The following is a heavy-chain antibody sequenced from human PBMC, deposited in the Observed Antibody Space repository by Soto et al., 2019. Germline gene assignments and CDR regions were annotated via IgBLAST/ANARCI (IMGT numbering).Heavy chain of an antibody. CDR3: ARHMDCSSTSCYDDYYYGMDL. CDR2: IDPSDSYT. Sequence: GESLKISCKGSGYSFTRYWISWVRQMPGKGLEWRGGIDPSDSYTNYSPPFQGHVTLSADKSISTADLQWSSLKASDTAMYYCARHMDCSSTSCYDDYYYGMDLWGQGTTVTVSS. V-gene: IGHV5-10-1*01. J-gene: IGHJ6*02. D-gene: IGHD2-2*01. CDR1: GYSFTRYW.